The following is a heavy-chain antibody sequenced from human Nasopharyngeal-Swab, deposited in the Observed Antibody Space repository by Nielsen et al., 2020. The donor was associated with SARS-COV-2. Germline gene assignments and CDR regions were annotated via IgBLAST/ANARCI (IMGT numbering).Heavy chain of an antibody. Sequence: SETLSLTCTVSGGSISSYYWSWIRQPAGKGLEWIGRIYTSGSTNYNPSLKSRVTMSVDTSKNQFSLKLSSVTAADTAVYYCARSGYSYVSYYYYYGMDVWGQGTTVTVSS. CDR3: ARSGYSYVSYYYYYGMDV. CDR2: IYTSGST. J-gene: IGHJ6*02. V-gene: IGHV4-4*07. D-gene: IGHD5-18*01. CDR1: GGSISSYY.